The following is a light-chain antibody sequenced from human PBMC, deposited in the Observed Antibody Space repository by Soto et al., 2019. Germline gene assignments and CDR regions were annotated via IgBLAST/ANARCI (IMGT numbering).Light chain of an antibody. Sequence: DIQMTQSPSSLSASVGDRVTITCRASQIIGSYLNWYQQKPGKAPKLLIHSATILQGGVPSRFSGSESGTDFTLTITNLQPGDFATYFCQQSYTATHFGQGTKLVIK. CDR1: QIIGSY. CDR3: QQSYTATH. CDR2: SAT. V-gene: IGKV1-39*01. J-gene: IGKJ2*01.